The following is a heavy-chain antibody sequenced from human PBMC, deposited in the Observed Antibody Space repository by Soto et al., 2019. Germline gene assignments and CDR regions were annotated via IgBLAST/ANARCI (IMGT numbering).Heavy chain of an antibody. D-gene: IGHD6-19*01. V-gene: IGHV3-11*06. J-gene: IGHJ3*02. CDR3: ARDYPIWADLGTNDAFDI. CDR2: ISSSSSYT. CDR1: GFTFSDYY. Sequence: GGSLRLSCAASGFTFSDYYMSWIRQAPGKGLEWVSYISSSSSYTNYADSVKGRFTISRDNAKNSLYLQMNSLRAEDTAVYYCARDYPIWADLGTNDAFDIWGQGTMVTVSS.